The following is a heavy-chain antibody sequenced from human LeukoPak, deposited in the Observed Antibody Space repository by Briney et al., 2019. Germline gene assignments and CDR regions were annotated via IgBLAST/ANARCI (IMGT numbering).Heavy chain of an antibody. CDR1: GYNFTSYW. CDR2: IDPSDSYT. Sequence: GESLKISCKGSGYNFTSYWIAWVRQMPGKGLEWMGRIDPSDSYTNYSPSFQGHVTISADKSISTAYLQWSSLQASDTAMYYCARAASPGPNWFDPWGQGTLVAVSS. J-gene: IGHJ5*02. V-gene: IGHV5-10-1*01. CDR3: ARAASPGPNWFDP. D-gene: IGHD6-13*01.